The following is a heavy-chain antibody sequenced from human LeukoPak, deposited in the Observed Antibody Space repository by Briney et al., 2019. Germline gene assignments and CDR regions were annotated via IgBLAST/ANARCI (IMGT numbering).Heavy chain of an antibody. CDR2: IHTTGGT. D-gene: IGHD2-2*01. V-gene: IGHV4-4*07. CDR3: ARDLALGYCPSSSCSSPLFDY. CDR1: GGSISSYY. Sequence: PSETLSLTYTVSGGSISSYYWSWIRQPAGKGLEWIGRIHTTGGTRYNPSLKSRITMSLDASKNQFTLKLSSVTAADTAVYYCARDLALGYCPSSSCSSPLFDYWGQGTLVTVSS. J-gene: IGHJ4*02.